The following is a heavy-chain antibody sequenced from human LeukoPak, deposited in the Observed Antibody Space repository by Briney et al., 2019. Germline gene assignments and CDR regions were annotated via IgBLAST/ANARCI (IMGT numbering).Heavy chain of an antibody. D-gene: IGHD3-10*01. CDR1: GFTFDDYA. CDR2: ISWNSGSM. Sequence: GGSLRLSCAGSGFTFDDYAMHWVRQAPGKGLEWVSGISWNSGSMGYADSVKGRFSISRDNAKNSLYLQMNSLRPEDTALYYCAKDRSLGGSGAHYYSGIDVWGHGTTVSVSS. V-gene: IGHV3-9*01. J-gene: IGHJ6*02. CDR3: AKDRSLGGSGAHYYSGIDV.